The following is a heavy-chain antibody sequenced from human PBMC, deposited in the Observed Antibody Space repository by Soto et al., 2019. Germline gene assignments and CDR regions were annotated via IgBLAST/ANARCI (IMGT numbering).Heavy chain of an antibody. CDR1: GFTFANYD. CDR3: ARSRDGYSFYFYYGMDV. Sequence: GGSLRLSCAASGFTFANYDMHWVRQAPGKGLEWMALILHDGSAEYYADSVKGRFTISRDNSKSTLYLQVNSLSAEDTGVYYCARSRDGYSFYFYYGMDVWGQGTTVTAP. V-gene: IGHV3-30*03. CDR2: ILHDGSAE. J-gene: IGHJ6*02. D-gene: IGHD4-4*01.